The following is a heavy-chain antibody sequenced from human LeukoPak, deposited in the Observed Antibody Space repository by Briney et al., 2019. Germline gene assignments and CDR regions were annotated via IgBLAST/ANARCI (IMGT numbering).Heavy chain of an antibody. CDR2: ISGSGGST. D-gene: IGHD2-8*01. CDR1: GFTFSSYA. J-gene: IGHJ4*02. CDR3: ARDHCTNGVCYTVYFDY. Sequence: PGGSLRLSCAASGFTFSSYAMSWVRQAPGKGLGWVSAISGSGGSTYYADSVKGRFTISRDNSKNTLYLQMNSLRAEDTAVYYCARDHCTNGVCYTVYFDYWGQGTLVTVSS. V-gene: IGHV3-23*01.